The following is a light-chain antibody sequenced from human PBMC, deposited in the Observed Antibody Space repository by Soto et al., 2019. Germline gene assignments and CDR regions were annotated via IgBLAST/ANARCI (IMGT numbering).Light chain of an antibody. CDR1: SSDVGGYNY. V-gene: IGLV2-8*01. CDR2: EVT. CDR3: SSYAGSNNFGV. Sequence: SVLTQPPSASGSPGQSVTMSCTGTSSDVGGYNYVSWYQLHPGKAPKLMIYEVTKRPSGVPDRFSGSKSGNTASLTVSGLQAEDEADYYCSSYAGSNNFGVFGGGTQLTVL. J-gene: IGLJ2*01.